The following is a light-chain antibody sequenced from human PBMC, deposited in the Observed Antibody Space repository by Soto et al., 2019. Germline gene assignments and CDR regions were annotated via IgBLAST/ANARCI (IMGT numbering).Light chain of an antibody. CDR1: SSDIGAGYD. V-gene: IGLV1-40*01. J-gene: IGLJ2*01. Sequence: QSVLTQTPSVSGAPGQRVTISCTGSSSDIGAGYDVHWYQQLPGTAPKLLIYVNNNRPSGVSDRFSGSKSGTSASLAITGLQAEDEASYYCQSFDSSLNVVIFGGGTKLTVL. CDR2: VNN. CDR3: QSFDSSLNVVI.